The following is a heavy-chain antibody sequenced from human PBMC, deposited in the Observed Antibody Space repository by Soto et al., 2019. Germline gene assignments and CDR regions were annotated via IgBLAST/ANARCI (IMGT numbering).Heavy chain of an antibody. V-gene: IGHV3-15*07. CDR2: IKRKVDGETT. J-gene: IGHJ4*02. CDR3: TILGY. Sequence: EVQVVESGGDLVNPGGSLRLSCAASGVTVTNAWMHWVRQAPGKGLEWVGRIKRKVDGETTDYSAPVKGRFTISRDDSKATFYLQRNSLKTEDTALYYCTILGYWGQGTLVTVSS. D-gene: IGHD7-27*01. CDR1: GVTVTNAW.